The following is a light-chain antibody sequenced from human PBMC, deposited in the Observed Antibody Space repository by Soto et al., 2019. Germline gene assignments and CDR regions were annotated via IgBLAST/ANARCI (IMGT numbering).Light chain of an antibody. CDR1: SSDVGGYDY. Sequence: QSALTQPASVSGSPGQSITISCTGASSDVGGYDYVSWFQQHPGKAPKLLIYDVGNRPSGVSNRFSGSKSGNTASLTISGLQAEDEADYYCSSYAGSATLVVFGGGTKVTVL. V-gene: IGLV2-14*03. J-gene: IGLJ2*01. CDR2: DVG. CDR3: SSYAGSATLVV.